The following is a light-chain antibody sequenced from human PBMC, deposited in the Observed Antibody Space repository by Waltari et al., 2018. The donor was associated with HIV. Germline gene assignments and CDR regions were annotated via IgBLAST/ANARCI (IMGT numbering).Light chain of an antibody. CDR2: AAS. Sequence: EIVMTQSPATLSVSPGERATLSCRASQSVSSILAWYQQKPGQAPRLLIFAASTRATGIPARFSGSGSGTEFTLTISSLQSEDFALYYCQQYNDWPRTFGQGTKVEIK. CDR1: QSVSSI. CDR3: QQYNDWPRT. V-gene: IGKV3D-15*01. J-gene: IGKJ1*01.